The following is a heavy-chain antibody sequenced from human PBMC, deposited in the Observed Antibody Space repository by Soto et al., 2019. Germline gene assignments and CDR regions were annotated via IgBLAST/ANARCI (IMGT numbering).Heavy chain of an antibody. J-gene: IGHJ5*02. CDR1: GFSLSTSGMC. CDR3: ARCLSGYEHWFDP. CDR2: IDWDDDK. V-gene: IGHV2-70*11. D-gene: IGHD5-12*01. Sequence: SGPKLVNHTQTLTLTCTFSGFSLSTSGMCVSWIRQPPGKALEWLARIDWDDDKYYSTSLKTRLTISKDTSKNQVVLTMTNMDPVDTATYYCARCLSGYEHWFDPWGQGTLVTVSS.